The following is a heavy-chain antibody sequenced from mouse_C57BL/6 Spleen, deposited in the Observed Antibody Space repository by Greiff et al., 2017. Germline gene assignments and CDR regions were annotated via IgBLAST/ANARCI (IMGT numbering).Heavy chain of an antibody. Sequence: VQLQQSGAELVKPGASVKISCKASGYAFRSYWMNWVKQRPGKGLEWIGQIYPGDGDTNYNGKFKGKAPLTADKSSSTAYMQLSSLTSEDSAVYFCASAGTHYAMDYWGQGTSVTVSS. CDR1: GYAFRSYW. CDR3: ASAGTHYAMDY. J-gene: IGHJ4*01. D-gene: IGHD4-1*01. V-gene: IGHV1-80*01. CDR2: IYPGDGDT.